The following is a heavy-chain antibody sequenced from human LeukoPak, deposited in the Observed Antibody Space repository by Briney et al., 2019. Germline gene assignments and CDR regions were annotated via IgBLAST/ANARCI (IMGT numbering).Heavy chain of an antibody. J-gene: IGHJ4*02. V-gene: IGHV4-30-4*01. CDR3: ARVGSGLNLYHFDY. CDR1: GGSISSGDYY. D-gene: IGHD3-3*01. Sequence: SQTLSLTCTVSGGSISSGDYYWSWIRQPPGKGLEWIGYIYYSGSTYYNPSLKRRVAISEDTSGKQFSLRLGSVTAADTAVYFCARVGSGLNLYHFDYWGQGILVTVSS. CDR2: IYYSGST.